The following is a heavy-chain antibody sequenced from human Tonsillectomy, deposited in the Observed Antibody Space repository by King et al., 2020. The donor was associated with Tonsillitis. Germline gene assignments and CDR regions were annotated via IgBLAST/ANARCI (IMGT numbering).Heavy chain of an antibody. CDR1: GGSISSSY. D-gene: IGHD3-16*02. Sequence: QLQESGPGLVKPSETLSLTCTVSGGSISSSYWSWIRQPPGKGLEWIGYIYYSGSTNYNPSLKSRGTISVDTSKNQFSLKLSSVTAADTAVYYCARDWGSYDYVWGSYRSNAFDIWGQGTMVTVSS. J-gene: IGHJ3*02. CDR2: IYYSGST. V-gene: IGHV4-59*01. CDR3: ARDWGSYDYVWGSYRSNAFDI.